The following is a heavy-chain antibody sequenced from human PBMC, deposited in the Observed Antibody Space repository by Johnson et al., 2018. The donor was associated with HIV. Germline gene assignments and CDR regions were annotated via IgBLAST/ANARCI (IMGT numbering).Heavy chain of an antibody. V-gene: IGHV3-30*04. CDR1: AFSFSNYP. CDR3: TTDPTSLLWFREVGRDAFDI. Sequence: QVQLVESGGGVVQPGRSLRLSCAASAFSFSNYPMHWVRQAPGKGLEWVAVISYDGSNKYYTDSVKGRFTISRDNSKNTLYLQMNSLNTDDTAVYYCTTDPTSLLWFREVGRDAFDIWGQGTMVTVSS. D-gene: IGHD3-10*01. J-gene: IGHJ3*02. CDR2: ISYDGSNK.